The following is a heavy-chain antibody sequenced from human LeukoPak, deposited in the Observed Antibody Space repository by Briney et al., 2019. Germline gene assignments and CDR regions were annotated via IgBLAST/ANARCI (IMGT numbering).Heavy chain of an antibody. Sequence: GGSLRLSYASSGFTFSSHAMAWVRQAPGKGLKWVSGVSVGGDHTYYADPVKGRFTISRDNSKNTLYLQMNSLTADDTAVYYCAKGGPYSSGYPYDSWGQGTLVSVSS. CDR1: GFTFSSHA. J-gene: IGHJ4*02. CDR2: VSVGGDHT. CDR3: AKGGPYSSGYPYDS. D-gene: IGHD3-22*01. V-gene: IGHV3-23*01.